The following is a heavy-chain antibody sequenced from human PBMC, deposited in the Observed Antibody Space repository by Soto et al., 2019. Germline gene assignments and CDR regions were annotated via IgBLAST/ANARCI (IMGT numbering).Heavy chain of an antibody. D-gene: IGHD4-17*01. Sequence: ASVKVSCKVSGYTLTELSMHWVRQAPGKGLEWMGGFDPEVGETIYAQKFQGRVTMTEDTSTDTAYMELRSLRSEDTAVYYCATDADYGMDYWGQGTLVTVSS. CDR1: GYTLTELS. CDR2: FDPEVGET. CDR3: ATDADYGMDY. V-gene: IGHV1-24*01. J-gene: IGHJ4*02.